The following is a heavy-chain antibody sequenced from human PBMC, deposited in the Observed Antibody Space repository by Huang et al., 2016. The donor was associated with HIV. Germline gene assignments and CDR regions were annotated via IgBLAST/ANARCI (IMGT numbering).Heavy chain of an antibody. V-gene: IGHV4-34*02. J-gene: IGHJ4*02. CDR2: INHSGNT. D-gene: IGHD3-22*01. Sequence: QVQLEQWGAGLLKASATLSLTCAVYGGSFSGYSWNWLRQAPGKGLEWVGEINHSGNTNYNPSLKSLVNMSVDTSKSQFSLYLTSLSAADTGTYFCARRYNSRRDYWGRGTLVTVHS. CDR1: GGSFSGYS. CDR3: ARRYNSRRDY.